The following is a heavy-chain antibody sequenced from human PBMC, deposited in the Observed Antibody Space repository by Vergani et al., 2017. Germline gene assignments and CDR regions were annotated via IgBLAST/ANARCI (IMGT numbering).Heavy chain of an antibody. J-gene: IGHJ4*02. V-gene: IGHV1-3*01. D-gene: IGHD6-13*01. Sequence: QVQLVQSGAEVKKPGASVKVSCKASGYTFTSYAMHWVRQAPGQRREWMGWMNAGNGNTKYSQKFQGRVTMTTDTSTSTAYMELRSLRSDDTAVYYCARAHSSSWYVGDSWGQGTLVIVSS. CDR3: ARAHSSSWYVGDS. CDR1: GYTFTSYA. CDR2: MNAGNGNT.